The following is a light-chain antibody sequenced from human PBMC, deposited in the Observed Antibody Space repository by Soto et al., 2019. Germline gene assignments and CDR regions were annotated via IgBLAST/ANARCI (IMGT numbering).Light chain of an antibody. CDR2: DVS. J-gene: IGLJ1*01. CDR3: CSYAGSPYV. Sequence: QSVLTQPRSVSGSPGQSVTISCTGTSSDVGGYNYVSWYQHHPGKAPKLMIYDVSKRPSGVPDRFSGSKSGNTASMTISGLQAEDEADYYCCSYAGSPYVFGTGTKV. CDR1: SSDVGGYNY. V-gene: IGLV2-11*01.